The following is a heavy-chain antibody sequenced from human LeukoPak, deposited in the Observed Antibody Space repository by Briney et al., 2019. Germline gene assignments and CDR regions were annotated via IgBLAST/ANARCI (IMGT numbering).Heavy chain of an antibody. V-gene: IGHV4-4*02. J-gene: IGHJ4*02. CDR1: GGSISSSNW. D-gene: IGHD1-20*01. CDR2: IYHSGST. CDR3: ARRVTGTTLYFDPYYFDY. Sequence: SETLSLTCAVSGGSISSSNWGCWVRQPPGKGLEWIGEIYHSGSTNYNQSLKSQVTISVDKSKNQFSLKLSSVTAADTAVYYCARRVTGTTLYFDPYYFDYWGQGTLVTVSS.